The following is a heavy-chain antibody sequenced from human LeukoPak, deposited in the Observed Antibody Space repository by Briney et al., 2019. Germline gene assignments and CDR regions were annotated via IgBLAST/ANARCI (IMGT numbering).Heavy chain of an antibody. CDR1: GFTFSTYG. Sequence: GGSLRLSCEASGFTFSTYGMSWVRQAPGKGLEWVSAISGSGGSTYYADSVKGRFTISRDNSKNTLYLQMNSLRAADTAVYYCARDKGTSYLSSLDCWGQGTLVTVSS. J-gene: IGHJ4*02. D-gene: IGHD6-6*01. CDR2: ISGSGGST. CDR3: ARDKGTSYLSSLDC. V-gene: IGHV3-23*01.